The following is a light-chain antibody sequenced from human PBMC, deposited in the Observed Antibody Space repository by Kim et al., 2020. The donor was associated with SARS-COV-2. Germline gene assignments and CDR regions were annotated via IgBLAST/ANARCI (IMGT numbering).Light chain of an antibody. CDR3: QSADSSVTYVV. CDR1: ALPKQY. Sequence: SYELTQPPSVSVSPGQTARIPCSGDALPKQYAYWYQQKPGQSPVLVIYKDSGRPSGIPERFSGSSSGTTVTLTISGVQAEDEADYYCQSADSSVTYVVFG. J-gene: IGLJ2*01. CDR2: KDS. V-gene: IGLV3-25*03.